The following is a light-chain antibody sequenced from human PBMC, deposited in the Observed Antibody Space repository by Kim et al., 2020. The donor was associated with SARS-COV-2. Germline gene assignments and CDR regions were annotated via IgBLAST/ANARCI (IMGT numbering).Light chain of an antibody. CDR2: QDD. J-gene: IGLJ3*02. Sequence: RQRVTISCSGSSSNIGNAAVNWYQQFPGEAPKLLIYQDDLQPSGVSDRFSGSKSGTSASLAISGLQSEDEADYYCAAWDDRLNGPVFGGGTQLTVL. CDR3: AAWDDRLNGPV. V-gene: IGLV1-36*01. CDR1: SSNIGNAA.